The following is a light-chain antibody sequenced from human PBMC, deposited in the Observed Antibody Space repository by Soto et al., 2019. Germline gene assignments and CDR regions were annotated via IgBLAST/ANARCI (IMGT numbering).Light chain of an antibody. J-gene: IGLJ1*01. V-gene: IGLV2-14*01. Sequence: QSVLTQPASVSGSPGQSITISCSGTSSDVGRYNYVSWYQQHPGKAPKLMIYEVNNRPSGVSNRFSGSKSDNTASLTISGLQAEDEAAYYCCSYTTSSTYVFGTGTKVTVL. CDR1: SSDVGRYNY. CDR2: EVN. CDR3: CSYTTSSTYV.